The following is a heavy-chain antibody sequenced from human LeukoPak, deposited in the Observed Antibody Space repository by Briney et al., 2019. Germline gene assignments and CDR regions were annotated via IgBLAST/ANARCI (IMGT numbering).Heavy chain of an antibody. CDR2: TYYRSQWHN. V-gene: IGHV6-1*01. CDR1: GDSVSNNNYA. CDR3: AGGYAFDV. J-gene: IGHJ3*01. Sequence: SQTLSLTFAISGDSVSNNNYAWNWIRQSPSRGLEWLGRTYYRSQWHNDYARSVMSRISVDPDTSKNQFSLHPDSVTPDDTAVYYCAGGYAFDVWGQGTMVTVSS.